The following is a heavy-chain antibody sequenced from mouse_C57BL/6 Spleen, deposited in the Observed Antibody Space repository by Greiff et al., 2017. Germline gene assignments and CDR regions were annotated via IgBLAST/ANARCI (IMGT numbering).Heavy chain of an antibody. CDR1: GYTFTRYW. V-gene: IGHV1-55*01. J-gene: IGHJ3*01. CDR3: ARGDYGSKRGCAY. Sequence: VQLQQPGAELVKPGASVKMSCKASGYTFTRYWITWVKQRPGQGLAWIGDIYPGSGSTNYNEKFKSKATLTVYTSSSTAYMPRSSLTSEDSAGYSCARGDYGSKRGCAYWGQGTLVTVSA. D-gene: IGHD1-1*01. CDR2: IYPGSGST.